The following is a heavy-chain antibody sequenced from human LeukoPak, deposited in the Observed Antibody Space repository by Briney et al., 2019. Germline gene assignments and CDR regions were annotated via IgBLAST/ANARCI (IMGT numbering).Heavy chain of an antibody. CDR3: ARGNSNHDAFDI. V-gene: IGHV4-30-2*01. Sequence: SQTLSLTCTVSGGSISSGGYSWSWIRQPPGKGLEWIGYIYHSGSTYYNPSLKSRVTISVDRSKNQFSLKLSSVTAADTAVYYCARGNSNHDAFDIWGQGTMVTVSS. CDR2: IYHSGST. D-gene: IGHD4-11*01. CDR1: GGSISSGGYS. J-gene: IGHJ3*02.